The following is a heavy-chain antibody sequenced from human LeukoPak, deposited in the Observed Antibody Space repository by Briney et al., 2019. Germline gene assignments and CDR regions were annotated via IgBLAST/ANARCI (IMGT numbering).Heavy chain of an antibody. V-gene: IGHV3-7*01. D-gene: IGHD2-15*01. CDR3: ARDKCSGGSCYSRYYYYYYGMDV. J-gene: IGHJ6*02. CDR2: IKQDGSEK. CDR1: GFTFSSYW. Sequence: PGGSLRLSCAASGFTFSSYWMSWVRQAPGKGLEWVANIKQDGSEKYYVDSVKGRFTISRDNAKNSLYLQMNSLRAEDTAVYYCARDKCSGGSCYSRYYYYYYGMDVWGQGTTVTVSS.